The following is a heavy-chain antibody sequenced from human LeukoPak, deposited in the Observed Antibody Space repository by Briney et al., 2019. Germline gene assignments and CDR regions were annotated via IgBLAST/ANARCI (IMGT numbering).Heavy chain of an antibody. CDR3: ARDIVGDSDY. CDR1: GFTFSSYW. Sequence: TGGSLRLSCAAPGFTFSSYWMSWVRQAPGKGLEWVANIKQDGSEKYYVDSVKGRFTISRDNAKNSLYLQMNSLRAEDTAVYYCARDIVGDSDYWGQGTLVTVSS. V-gene: IGHV3-7*01. J-gene: IGHJ4*02. D-gene: IGHD4-17*01. CDR2: IKQDGSEK.